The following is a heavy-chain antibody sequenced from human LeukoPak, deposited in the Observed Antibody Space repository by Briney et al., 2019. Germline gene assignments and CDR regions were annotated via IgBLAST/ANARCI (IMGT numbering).Heavy chain of an antibody. CDR2: IYYSGST. CDR3: ARVMWDCSSTSCYQGGDY. D-gene: IGHD2-2*01. Sequence: SETLSLTCIVSGGSISSGDYYWSWIRQHPGKGLEWIGYIYYSGSTFYNPSLKSRVTISVDTSTNQFSLKLRSVTAADAAVYYCARVMWDCSSTSCYQGGDYWGQGTLVTVSS. J-gene: IGHJ4*02. CDR1: GGSISSGDYY. V-gene: IGHV4-31*03.